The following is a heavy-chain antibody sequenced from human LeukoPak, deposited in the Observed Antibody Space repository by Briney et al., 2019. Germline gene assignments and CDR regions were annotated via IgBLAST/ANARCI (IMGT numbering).Heavy chain of an antibody. V-gene: IGHV3-23*01. CDR1: GFTFSAHA. J-gene: IGHJ4*02. CDR3: AKRSSYSSGYYGDY. CDR2: ISGSDGTI. Sequence: GGSLRLSCAASGFTFSAHAMSWVRQAPGKGPEWVSAISGSDGTIYYADSVKGRFTVSRDNSKNTLYLQMNSLRAEDSAIYYCAKRSSYSSGYYGDYWGQGTLVTVSS. D-gene: IGHD6-19*01.